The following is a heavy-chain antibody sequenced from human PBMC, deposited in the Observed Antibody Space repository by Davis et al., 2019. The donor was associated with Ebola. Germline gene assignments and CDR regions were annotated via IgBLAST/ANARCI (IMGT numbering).Heavy chain of an antibody. CDR2: ISSSGTVT. CDR3: ATAPFYSPRTFSLDY. D-gene: IGHD2/OR15-2a*01. Sequence: PSETLSLSCAASGFTFNTYAMSWVRQPPGKGLEWISSISSSGTVTYYADSVKGRFTISRDSSKNALDLQMNSLRAEDTGVYYCATAPFYSPRTFSLDYWGQGTLVTVS. J-gene: IGHJ4*02. CDR1: GFTFNTYA. V-gene: IGHV3-23*01.